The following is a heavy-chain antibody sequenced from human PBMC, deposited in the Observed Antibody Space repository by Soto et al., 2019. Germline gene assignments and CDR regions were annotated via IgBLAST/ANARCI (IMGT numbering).Heavy chain of an antibody. D-gene: IGHD6-13*01. J-gene: IGHJ6*02. V-gene: IGHV3-11*06. CDR3: ARGLSSWDYYYGMDV. CDR1: GGSVSSGSYY. Sequence: QVQLQESGPGLVKPSETLSLTCTVSGGSVSSGSYYWSWIRQPPGKGLEWVSYISSSSSYTNYADSVKGRFTISRDNAKNSLYLQMNSLRAEDTAVYYCARGLSSWDYYYGMDVWGQGTTVTVSS. CDR2: ISSSSSYT.